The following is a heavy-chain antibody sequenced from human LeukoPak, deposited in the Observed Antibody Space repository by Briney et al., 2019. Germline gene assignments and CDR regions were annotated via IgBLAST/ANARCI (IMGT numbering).Heavy chain of an antibody. Sequence: PGGSLRLSCAASGFIFSNYWMLWVRQAPGKGLVWVSRINSDGSSTSYADSVKGRFTISRDNAKNTLYLQMNGLRAEDTAVYYCARVRGGYYSDYWGQGTLVTVS. CDR1: GFIFSNYW. J-gene: IGHJ4*02. CDR2: INSDGSST. CDR3: ARVRGGYYSDY. V-gene: IGHV3-74*01. D-gene: IGHD3-16*01.